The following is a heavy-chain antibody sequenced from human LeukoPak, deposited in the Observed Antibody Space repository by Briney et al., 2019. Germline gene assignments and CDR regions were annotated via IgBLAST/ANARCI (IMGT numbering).Heavy chain of an antibody. CDR3: ARAVGTDGYNLWVY. CDR2: IYYTGST. J-gene: IGHJ4*02. CDR1: SGSISSSTYY. D-gene: IGHD5-24*01. Sequence: PSETLSLTCTVSSGSISSSTYYWGWIRQPPGKGLEWIGTIYYTGSTYYNPSLKSRVTISVDTSKNQFSLKLTSVTAADTAVYYCARAVGTDGYNLWVYWGQGTLVTVSS. V-gene: IGHV4-39*07.